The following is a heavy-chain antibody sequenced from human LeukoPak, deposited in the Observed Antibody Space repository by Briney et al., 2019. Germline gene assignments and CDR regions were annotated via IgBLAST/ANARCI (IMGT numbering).Heavy chain of an antibody. J-gene: IGHJ4*02. CDR2: ITYDGSKK. CDR1: GFTFSSYC. Sequence: GGSLRLSCAASGFTFSSYCMHWVRQAPGKGLEWVAAITYDGSKKYYADSVRGRFTVSRDNAKNRLSLLMNSVRLEDTAVYFCARDIDTAMGAATYFDFWGRGTLVTVSS. D-gene: IGHD5-18*01. CDR3: ARDIDTAMGAATYFDF. V-gene: IGHV3-30*03.